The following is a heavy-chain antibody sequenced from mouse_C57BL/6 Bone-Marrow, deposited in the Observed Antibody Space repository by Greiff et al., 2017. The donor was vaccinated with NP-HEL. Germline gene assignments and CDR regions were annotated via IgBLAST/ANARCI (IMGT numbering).Heavy chain of an antibody. CDR1: GYTFTNYW. J-gene: IGHJ4*01. Sequence: VQLQQSGAELVRPGTSVKMSCKASGYTFTNYWIGWAKQRPGHGLEWIGDIYPGGGYTNYNEKFKGKATLTADKSSSTAYMQFSSLTSEDSAIYYCARVRYSNYNAMDYWGQGTSVTVSS. CDR3: ARVRYSNYNAMDY. D-gene: IGHD2-5*01. CDR2: IYPGGGYT. V-gene: IGHV1-63*01.